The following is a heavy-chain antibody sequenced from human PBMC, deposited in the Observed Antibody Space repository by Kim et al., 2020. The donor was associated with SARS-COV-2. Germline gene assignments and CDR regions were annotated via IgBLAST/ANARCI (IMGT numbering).Heavy chain of an antibody. CDR3: AKDDRAGCSSTSCYAFDI. V-gene: IGHV3-23*01. J-gene: IGHJ3*02. D-gene: IGHD2-2*01. CDR1: GFTFSSYA. Sequence: GGSLRLSFAASGFTFSSYAMSWVRQAPGKGLEWVSHISGSGGSTYYADSVQGRFTISRDNSKNTLYLQMNSLRAEDTAVYYCAKDDRAGCSSTSCYAFDIWGQGTLVTVSS. CDR2: ISGSGGST.